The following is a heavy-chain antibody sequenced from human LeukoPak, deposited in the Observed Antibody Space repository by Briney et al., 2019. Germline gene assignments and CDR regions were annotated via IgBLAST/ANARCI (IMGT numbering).Heavy chain of an antibody. V-gene: IGHV4-59*01. J-gene: IGHJ6*03. Sequence: SETLSLTCTVSGGSISSYYWSWIRQPPGKGLEWIGYIYYSGSTNYNPSPKSRVTISVDTSKNQFSLKLSSVTAADTAVYYCARALPVAGSRYYYYYYYMDVWGKGTTVTVPS. CDR2: IYYSGST. D-gene: IGHD6-19*01. CDR1: GGSISSYY. CDR3: ARALPVAGSRYYYYYYYMDV.